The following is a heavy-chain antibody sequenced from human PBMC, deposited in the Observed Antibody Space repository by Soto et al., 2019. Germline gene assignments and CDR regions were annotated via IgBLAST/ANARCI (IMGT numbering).Heavy chain of an antibody. CDR2: ISGSGGST. D-gene: IGHD2-15*01. Sequence: EVQLLESGGGLVQPGGSLRLSCAASGFTFSSYAMSWVRQAPGKGLEWVSAISGSGGSTYYADSVKGRFTISRDNSKNTLYRQMNSLRAEDTAVYYCAKGGDCSGGSCYYYYYYMDVWGKGTTVTVSS. J-gene: IGHJ6*03. V-gene: IGHV3-23*01. CDR3: AKGGDCSGGSCYYYYYYMDV. CDR1: GFTFSSYA.